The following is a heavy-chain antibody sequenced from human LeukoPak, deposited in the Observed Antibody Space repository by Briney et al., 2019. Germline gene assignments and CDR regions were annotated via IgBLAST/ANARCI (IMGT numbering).Heavy chain of an antibody. CDR1: GFTFSSYS. CDR2: MSSSSSTI. D-gene: IGHD3-16*01. V-gene: IGHV3-48*01. J-gene: IGHJ4*02. Sequence: GGSLRLSCAASGFTFSSYSMNWVRQAPGKGLEWVSYMSSSSSTIYYADSVKGRFTISRDNAKNSLYLQMNSLRAEDTAVYYCARGEKVLDYFDYWGQGTLVTVSS. CDR3: ARGEKVLDYFDY.